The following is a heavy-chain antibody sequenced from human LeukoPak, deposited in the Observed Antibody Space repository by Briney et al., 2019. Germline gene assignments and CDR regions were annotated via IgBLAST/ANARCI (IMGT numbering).Heavy chain of an antibody. J-gene: IGHJ3*02. CDR2: TYYRSKWYN. Sequence: SQTLSLTCAISGDSVSSNSAAWNWIRQSPSRGLEWLGRTYYRSKWYNDYAVSVKSRITINPDTSKNQFSLQLNSVTPEDTAVYYCARDLDYYGSGSYLAFDIWGQGTMVTVSS. D-gene: IGHD3-10*01. CDR3: ARDLDYYGSGSYLAFDI. CDR1: GDSVSSNSAA. V-gene: IGHV6-1*01.